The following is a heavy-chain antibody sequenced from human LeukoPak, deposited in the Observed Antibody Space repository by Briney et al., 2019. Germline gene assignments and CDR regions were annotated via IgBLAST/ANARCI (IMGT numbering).Heavy chain of an antibody. D-gene: IGHD2-15*01. CDR1: GGSISSYY. CDR3: ARQHIVVVRAATSFDY. Sequence: PSETLSLTCTVSGGSISSYYWSWIRQPPGKGLEWIGYIYTSGSTNYNPSLKSRVTISVDTSKNQFSLELRSVTAADTAVYYCARQHIVVVRAATSFDYWGQGTLVTVSS. V-gene: IGHV4-4*08. J-gene: IGHJ4*02. CDR2: IYTSGST.